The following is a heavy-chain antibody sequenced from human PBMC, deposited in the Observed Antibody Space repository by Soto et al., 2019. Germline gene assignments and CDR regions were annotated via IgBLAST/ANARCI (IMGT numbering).Heavy chain of an antibody. CDR2: IRETGNT. V-gene: IGHV3-23*01. D-gene: IGHD1-26*01. CDR1: GFTFSNYS. CDR3: AKQQMGVIRALDY. Sequence: GGALRLSCAASGFTFSNYSMSWTPQAPGKGLEWVSTIRETGNTYYADSVRGRFATSRDNSENTLYLQMSSLRAEDTAVYYCAKQQMGVIRALDYWGQGTLVTVSS. J-gene: IGHJ4*02.